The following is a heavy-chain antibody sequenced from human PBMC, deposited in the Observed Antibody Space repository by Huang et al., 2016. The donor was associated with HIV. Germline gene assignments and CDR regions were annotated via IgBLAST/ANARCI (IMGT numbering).Heavy chain of an antibody. CDR2: INPLSGVT. J-gene: IGHJ4*02. D-gene: IGHD2-15*01. CDR3: ARTPYSGSHPDY. CDR1: GYTFTDYF. V-gene: IGHV1-2*02. Sequence: QVQLVQSGAEVKKPGASVKVSCRTSGYTFTDYFVHWVRQAPGQGLQWMGSINPLSGVTNCAQKFQRRVTMNRDTSIRTVYMELNRLRSDDTALYYCARTPYSGSHPDYWGQGTLVTVSS.